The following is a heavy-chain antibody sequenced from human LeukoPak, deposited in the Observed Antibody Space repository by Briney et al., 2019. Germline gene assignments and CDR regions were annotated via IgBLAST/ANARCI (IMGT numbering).Heavy chain of an antibody. Sequence: SVKVSCKASGGTFSSYAISWVRQAPGQGLEWMGGIIPIFGTANYAQKFQGRVTITADESTSTAYMELSILRSEDTAVYYCARDTFDSSGTDYWGQGTLVTVSS. CDR3: ARDTFDSSGTDY. D-gene: IGHD3-22*01. J-gene: IGHJ4*02. V-gene: IGHV1-69*13. CDR1: GGTFSSYA. CDR2: IIPIFGTA.